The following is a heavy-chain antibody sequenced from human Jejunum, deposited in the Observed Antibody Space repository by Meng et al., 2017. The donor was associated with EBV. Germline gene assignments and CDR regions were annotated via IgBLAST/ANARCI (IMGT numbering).Heavy chain of an antibody. D-gene: IGHD3-22*01. Sequence: QGQLVQAGAEVKKPGSSVKGSFKASGGTFSSYVINWVRQAPGQGLEWMGGIIPIFGRTNYALEFQDRVTITADKFTSTVYMEMSSLKSEDTAVYYCARDQGRDYDSSTYYAHWGRGTLVTVSS. CDR1: GGTFSSYV. CDR2: IIPIFGRT. CDR3: ARDQGRDYDSSTYYAH. V-gene: IGHV1-69*06. J-gene: IGHJ4*02.